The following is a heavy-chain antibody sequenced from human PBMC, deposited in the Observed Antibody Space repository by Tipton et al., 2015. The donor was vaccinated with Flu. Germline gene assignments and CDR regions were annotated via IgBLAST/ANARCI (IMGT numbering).Heavy chain of an antibody. D-gene: IGHD3-22*01. CDR2: IIPIFGTA. J-gene: IGHJ4*02. V-gene: IGHV1-69*18. CDR1: GGTFSSYA. Sequence: VQLVQSGPEVKKPGSSVKVSCKASGGTFSSYAISWVRQAPGQGLEWMGRIIPIFGTANYAQKFQGRVTITADESTSTAYMELSSLRSEDTAVYYCARGLDINYYDSSGGYYFDYWGQGTLVTVSS. CDR3: ARGLDINYYDSSGGYYFDY.